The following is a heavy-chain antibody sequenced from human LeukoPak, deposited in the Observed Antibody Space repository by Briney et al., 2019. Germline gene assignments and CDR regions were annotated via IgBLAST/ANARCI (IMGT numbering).Heavy chain of an antibody. D-gene: IGHD3-10*01. CDR1: GFTFSSYA. V-gene: IGHV3-23*01. Sequence: GGSLRLSCAASGFTFSSYAMSWVRQAPGKGLEWVSAISGSGGSTYYADSVKGRFTISRDNSKNTLYLQMNSLRAEDTAVYYCARVNYYGSGSYYNVLLYGMDVWGQGTTVTVSS. CDR2: ISGSGGST. CDR3: ARVNYYGSGSYYNVLLYGMDV. J-gene: IGHJ6*02.